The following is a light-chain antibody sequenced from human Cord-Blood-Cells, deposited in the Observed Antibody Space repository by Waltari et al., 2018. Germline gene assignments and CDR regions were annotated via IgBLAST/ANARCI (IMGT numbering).Light chain of an antibody. J-gene: IGLJ1*01. CDR1: SSNIGSNY. Sequence: QSVLTQPPSASGTPGQRVTISCSGRSSNIGSNYVYWYQQLPGTAPKLLIYRNNPRPSGVPDRFSGSKSGTSASLAISGLRSEDEADYYCAAWDDSLSGFYVFGTGTKVTVL. CDR3: AAWDDSLSGFYV. V-gene: IGLV1-47*01. CDR2: RNN.